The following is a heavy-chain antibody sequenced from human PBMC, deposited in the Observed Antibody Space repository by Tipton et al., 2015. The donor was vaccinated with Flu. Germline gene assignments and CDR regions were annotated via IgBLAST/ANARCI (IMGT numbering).Heavy chain of an antibody. CDR1: GGSISSSAYY. Sequence: TLSLTCTVSGGSISSSAYYWGWIRQTPGKGLEWIGNIYYGGSTFYNPSLKSRVTISLDKSTNQFSLRLSSVTAADTAIYYCAIDDFGSSWYGYWSQGSLVTVSS. CDR2: IYYGGST. CDR3: AIDDFGSSWYGY. V-gene: IGHV4-39*07. J-gene: IGHJ4*02. D-gene: IGHD6-13*01.